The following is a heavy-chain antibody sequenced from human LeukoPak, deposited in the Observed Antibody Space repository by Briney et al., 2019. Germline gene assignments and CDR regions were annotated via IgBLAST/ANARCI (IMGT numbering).Heavy chain of an antibody. CDR1: GYTFTSYD. Sequence: ASVKVSCKASGYTFTSYDINWVRQATGQGLEWMGWMNPNGGNTGYAQKFQGRVTMTRNTSISTAYMELSSLRSEDTAVYYCGRQGVAAGAYYFDYWGQGTLVTVSS. CDR3: GRQGVAAGAYYFDY. V-gene: IGHV1-8*01. D-gene: IGHD6-13*01. CDR2: MNPNGGNT. J-gene: IGHJ4*02.